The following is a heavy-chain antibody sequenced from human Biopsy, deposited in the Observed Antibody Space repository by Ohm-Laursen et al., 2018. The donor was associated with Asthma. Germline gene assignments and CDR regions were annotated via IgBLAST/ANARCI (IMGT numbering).Heavy chain of an antibody. Sequence: GTLSLTCTVSGGSISSDYWSWIRQPPGKGLEWIGHIYYSGTTKYHPSLKSRVTISVDTSKNQFSLKLRSVTAADTAMYYCARATSTWSQSGPHYFDHWGQGALVTVSS. CDR1: GGSISSDY. J-gene: IGHJ4*02. V-gene: IGHV4-59*01. CDR2: IYYSGTT. CDR3: ARATSTWSQSGPHYFDH. D-gene: IGHD6-13*01.